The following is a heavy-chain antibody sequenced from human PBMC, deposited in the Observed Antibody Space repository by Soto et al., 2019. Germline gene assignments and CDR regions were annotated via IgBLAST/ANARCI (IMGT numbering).Heavy chain of an antibody. CDR1: GVTFDDYN. D-gene: IGHD3-10*02. CDR3: AKDISLRSRPYSMYV. Sequence: WGSLRLSCAPSGVTFDDYNLHRVRQAAGKGLEWVSLISWDGGSTYYADSVKGRFTISRDNSKNSLYLQMNSLRTEDTAFYDCAKDISLRSRPYSMYVWSQGTTVTVSS. V-gene: IGHV3-43*01. CDR2: ISWDGGST. J-gene: IGHJ6*02.